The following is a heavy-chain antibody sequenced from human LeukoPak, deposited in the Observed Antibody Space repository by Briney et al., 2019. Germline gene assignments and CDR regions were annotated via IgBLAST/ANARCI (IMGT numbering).Heavy chain of an antibody. CDR2: IFYSGST. CDR3: ARDEYYYGSGSYLYYMDV. D-gene: IGHD3-10*01. Sequence: SETLSLTCTVSSGSISTSNYYWGWVRQPPGKALEWIGNIFYSGSTYYSPSLKSRVTMSVDTSKNQFSLKLSSVTAADTAVYYCARDEYYYGSGSYLYYMDVWGKGTTVTISS. J-gene: IGHJ6*03. CDR1: SGSISTSNYY. V-gene: IGHV4-39*07.